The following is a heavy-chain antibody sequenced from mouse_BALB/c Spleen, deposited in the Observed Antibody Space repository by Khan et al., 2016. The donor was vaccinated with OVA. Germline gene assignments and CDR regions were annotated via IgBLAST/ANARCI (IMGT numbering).Heavy chain of an antibody. V-gene: IGHV5-15*02. D-gene: IGHD1-2*01. J-gene: IGHJ3*01. CDR2: ISDLAYTL. Sequence: EVELVESGGGLVQPGGSRKLSCAASGFTFSDYGMAWVRQAPGKGPEWVAFISDLAYTLYYADTVTGRFTISSENAKNTLYLEMSSLRSEDTAIYYCARGGGTAPFAYWGLGTLVTVSA. CDR3: ARGGGTAPFAY. CDR1: GFTFSDYG.